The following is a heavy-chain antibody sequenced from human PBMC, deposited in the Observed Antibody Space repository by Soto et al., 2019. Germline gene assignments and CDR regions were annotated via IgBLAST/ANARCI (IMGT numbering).Heavy chain of an antibody. D-gene: IGHD6-13*01. CDR1: GYTFTSYD. CDR2: MNPNSGNT. Sequence: QVQLVQSGAEVKKPGASVKVSCKASGYTFTSYDINWVRQATGQGLEWMGWMNPNSGNTGYAQKFQGRVTMTRHTYISTAYMELSSLRSEDTAVYYCARVTATAYSSSWYVGWFDPWGQGTLVTVSS. CDR3: ARVTATAYSSSWYVGWFDP. V-gene: IGHV1-8*01. J-gene: IGHJ5*02.